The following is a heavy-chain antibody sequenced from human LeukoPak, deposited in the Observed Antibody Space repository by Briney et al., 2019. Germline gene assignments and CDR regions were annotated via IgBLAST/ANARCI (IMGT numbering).Heavy chain of an antibody. J-gene: IGHJ5*02. CDR2: IYPGDSDT. D-gene: IGHD5-24*01. CDR1: GYSFTSYW. CDR3: ARRPHRDGNWFDP. Sequence: GESLKISCKGSGYSFTSYWIGWVRQMPGKGLEWMGIIYPGDSDTTYSPSFQGQVTISADKSISTAYLQWSSLKASDTAMYYCARRPHRDGNWFDPWGQGTLVTVSS. V-gene: IGHV5-51*01.